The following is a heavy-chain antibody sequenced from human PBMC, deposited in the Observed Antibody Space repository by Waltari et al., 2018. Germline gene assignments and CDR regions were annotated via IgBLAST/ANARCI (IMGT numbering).Heavy chain of an antibody. V-gene: IGHV4-39*01. Sequence: QLQLQESGPGLVKPSETLSLTCTVSGGSISSSSYYWGWIRQPPGKGLEWIGSINYSGGTYTNPPLKSRLTISVDTSKNQFSLKLSSVTAADTAVYYCARQDQLLVDYWGQGTLVTVSS. D-gene: IGHD2-2*01. CDR3: ARQDQLLVDY. J-gene: IGHJ4*02. CDR1: GGSISSSSYY. CDR2: INYSGGT.